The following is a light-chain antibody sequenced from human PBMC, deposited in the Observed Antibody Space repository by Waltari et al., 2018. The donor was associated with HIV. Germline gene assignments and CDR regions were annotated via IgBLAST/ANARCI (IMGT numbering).Light chain of an antibody. V-gene: IGLV3-19*01. CDR2: GPN. Sequence: SSELPQDPAVSVALGQTVRITCQGDSLKTYYTSWYQQKPGQAPILVIYGPNNRPTGIPDRLSGSSSGRPASVTITGAPAEDEADYYCNARDSSANRLVLGGGIKQPVL. CDR3: NARDSSANRLV. J-gene: IGLJ2*01. CDR1: SLKTYY.